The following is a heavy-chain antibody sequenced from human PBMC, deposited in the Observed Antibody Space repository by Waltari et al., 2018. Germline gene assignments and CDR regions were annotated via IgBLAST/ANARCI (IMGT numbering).Heavy chain of an antibody. Sequence: QVQLVQSGAEVKKPGSSVKVSCKASGGTFSSYTISWVRQAPGQGLEWMGRIIPILGIANYAQKVQGRVTITADKSTSTAYMELSSLRSEDTAVYYGARSDGGYDWALDYWGQGTLVTVSS. CDR3: ARSDGGYDWALDY. CDR2: IIPILGIA. V-gene: IGHV1-69*02. D-gene: IGHD5-12*01. J-gene: IGHJ4*02. CDR1: GGTFSSYT.